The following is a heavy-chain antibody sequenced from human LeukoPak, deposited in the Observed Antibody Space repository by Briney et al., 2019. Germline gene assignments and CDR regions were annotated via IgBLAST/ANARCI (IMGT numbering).Heavy chain of an antibody. Sequence: GGSLRLSCAASGFTFSSYSMNWVRQAPGNGLEWVSSISSSSSYIYYADSVKGRFTISRDNAKNSLYLQMNSLRAEDTAVYYCARHLTTMIVVVPAFDVWGQGTMVTVSS. CDR2: ISSSSSYI. V-gene: IGHV3-21*01. CDR1: GFTFSSYS. CDR3: ARHLTTMIVVVPAFDV. D-gene: IGHD3-22*01. J-gene: IGHJ3*01.